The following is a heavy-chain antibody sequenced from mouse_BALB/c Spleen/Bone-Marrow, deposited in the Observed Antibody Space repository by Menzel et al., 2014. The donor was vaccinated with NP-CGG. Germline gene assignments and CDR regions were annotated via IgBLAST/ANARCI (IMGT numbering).Heavy chain of an antibody. J-gene: IGHJ1*01. V-gene: IGHV5-6-3*01. CDR3: ASVYGWYFDV. D-gene: IGHD1-1*01. CDR1: GFTFSSYG. Sequence: EVLLVESGGGLVQPGGSLKLSCVASGFTFSSYGMSWVRPTPDKRLELVATINNNGGSTYYPDSVKGQFTISRDNAKNTLYLKMISLKSEDTSMYYCASVYGWYFDVWGAGTTVTVSS. CDR2: INNNGGST.